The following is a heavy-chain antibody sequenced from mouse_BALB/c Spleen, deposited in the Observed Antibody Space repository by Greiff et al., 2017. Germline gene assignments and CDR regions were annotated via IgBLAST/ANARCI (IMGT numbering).Heavy chain of an antibody. V-gene: IGHV5-6-5*01. J-gene: IGHJ2*01. D-gene: IGHD5-1*01. CDR1: GFTFSSYA. CDR2: ISSGGST. Sequence: EVKLMESGGGLVKPGGSLKLSCAASGFTFSSYAMSWVRQTPEKRLEWVASISSGGSTYYPDSVKGRFTISRDNARNILYLQMSSLRSEDTAMYYCARDKYPSFDYWGQGTTLTVSS. CDR3: ARDKYPSFDY.